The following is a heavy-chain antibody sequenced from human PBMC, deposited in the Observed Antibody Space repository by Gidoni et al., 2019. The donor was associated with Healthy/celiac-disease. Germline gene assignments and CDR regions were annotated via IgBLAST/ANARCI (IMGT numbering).Heavy chain of an antibody. V-gene: IGHV4-30-4*01. CDR3: AGEASFYDFWSGSFGFDP. CDR1: GGPIRSGDNH. J-gene: IGHJ5*02. CDR2: IYYSGST. D-gene: IGHD3-3*01. Sequence: QVQLQDAGPGTVTPSQTLSLTCTASGGPIRSGDNHWSWIRQPPGKGLEWIGYIYYSGSTYYNPALKSRVTISVDTSKNQFSLKLSSVTAADTAVYYCAGEASFYDFWSGSFGFDPWGQGTLVTVSS.